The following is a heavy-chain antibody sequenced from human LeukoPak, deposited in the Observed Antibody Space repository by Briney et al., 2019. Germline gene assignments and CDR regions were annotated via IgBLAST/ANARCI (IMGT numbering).Heavy chain of an antibody. CDR2: INPNSGGT. CDR3: ARDKLTLLAAAPFDP. V-gene: IGHV1-2*02. D-gene: IGHD6-13*01. CDR1: GYTFTGYY. Sequence: ASVKVSCKASGYTFTGYYMHWVRQAPGQGLEWMGWINPNSGGTNYAQKFQGRVTMTRDTSISTAYVELSRLRSDDTAVYYCARDKLTLLAAAPFDPWGQGTLVTVSS. J-gene: IGHJ5*02.